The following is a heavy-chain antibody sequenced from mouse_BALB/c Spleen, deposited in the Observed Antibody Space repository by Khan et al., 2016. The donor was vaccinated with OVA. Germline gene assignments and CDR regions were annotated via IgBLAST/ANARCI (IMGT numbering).Heavy chain of an antibody. J-gene: IGHJ2*01. CDR1: GSTIKDTY. CDR3: ARMARK. CDR2: IVPPNGNT. Sequence: EVQLQESGAELVKSGATVKLSCTASGSTIKDTYIHCLKQWPDQGLEWIGRIVPPNGNTKYDPNFQGKAPITADTSSNAAYLQVSSLTSEETAVYYCARMARKWGQGTTLTVSS. V-gene: IGHV14-3*02.